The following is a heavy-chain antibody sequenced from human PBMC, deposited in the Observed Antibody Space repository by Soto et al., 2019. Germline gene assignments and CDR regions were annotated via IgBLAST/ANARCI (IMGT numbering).Heavy chain of an antibody. CDR2: IYYSGST. CDR3: ARTPGYSGSYPFDY. D-gene: IGHD1-26*01. CDR1: GGSISSGGYY. Sequence: SETLSLTCTVSGGSISSGGYYWSWIRQHPGKGLEWIGYIYYSGSTYYNPSLKSRVTISVDTSKNQFSLKLSSVTAADTAVYYCARTPGYSGSYPFDYWGQGTLVTVSS. J-gene: IGHJ4*02. V-gene: IGHV4-31*03.